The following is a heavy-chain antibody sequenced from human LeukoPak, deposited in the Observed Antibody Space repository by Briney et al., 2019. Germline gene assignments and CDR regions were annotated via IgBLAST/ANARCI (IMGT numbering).Heavy chain of an antibody. Sequence: GGSLRLSCGASGFTFGTYWMHWVRQAPGKGLVWVSGINWNGGSTGYADSVKGRFTISRDNAKNSLYLQMNSLRAEDTAVYYCAELGITMIGGVWGKGTTVTISS. J-gene: IGHJ6*04. CDR2: INWNGGST. CDR3: AELGITMIGGV. V-gene: IGHV3-20*04. CDR1: GFTFGTYW. D-gene: IGHD3-10*02.